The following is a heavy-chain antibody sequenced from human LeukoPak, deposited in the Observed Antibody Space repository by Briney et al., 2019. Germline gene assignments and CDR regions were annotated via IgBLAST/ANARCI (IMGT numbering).Heavy chain of an antibody. D-gene: IGHD3-3*01. CDR3: ATGYYDFWSGYYTLFGY. CDR1: GGPFSGYY. J-gene: IGHJ4*02. CDR2: INHSGST. V-gene: IGHV4-34*01. Sequence: PSETLSLTCAVYGGPFSGYYWSWIRQPPGKGLEWIGEINHSGSTNYNPSLKSRVTISVDTSKNQFSLKLSSVTAADTAVYYCATGYYDFWSGYYTLFGYWGQGTLVTVSS.